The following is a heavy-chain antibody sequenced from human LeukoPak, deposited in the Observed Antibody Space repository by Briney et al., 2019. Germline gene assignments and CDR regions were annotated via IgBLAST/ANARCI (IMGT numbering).Heavy chain of an antibody. CDR1: GFTFSRYG. V-gene: IGHV3-30*18. CDR2: ISNDGSKK. CDR3: AKDRYSYAFEYSDS. J-gene: IGHJ4*02. D-gene: IGHD5-18*01. Sequence: GSLKLSCAASGFTFSRYGMHWVRQAPGKGLDWVAVISNDGSKKYYADSVKGRFTISRDNSKNTLSLLLSSLRAEDTAVYYCAKDRYSYAFEYSDSWGQGTLVTVSS.